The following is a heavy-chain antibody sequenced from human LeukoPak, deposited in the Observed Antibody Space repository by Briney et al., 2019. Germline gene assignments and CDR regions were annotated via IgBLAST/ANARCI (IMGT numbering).Heavy chain of an antibody. V-gene: IGHV3-49*04. D-gene: IGHD3-22*01. CDR1: GFIFGDYA. CDR2: IRSKAYGGTT. J-gene: IGHJ4*02. Sequence: PGGSLRLSCTASGFIFGDYAMNWVRQAPGKGLEWVGLIRSKAYGGTTEYAASVKGRFTISRDDSNSIAYLQVNSLKTEDTAVYYCTREVGYYDSSGYYYGDCWGQGTLVTVSS. CDR3: TREVGYYDSSGYYYGDC.